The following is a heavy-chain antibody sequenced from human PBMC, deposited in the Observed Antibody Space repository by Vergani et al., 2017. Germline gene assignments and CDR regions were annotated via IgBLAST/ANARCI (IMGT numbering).Heavy chain of an antibody. CDR1: GGTFSSYA. Sequence: QVQLVQSGAEVKKPGSSVKVSCKASGGTFSSYAISWVRQAPGQGLEWMGRIIPIFGTANYAQKFHGRVTITADESTSTAYMGLSSLRSEDTAVYYCAXLYGSGKRWNAFDIWGQGTMVTVSS. CDR3: AXLYGSGKRWNAFDI. CDR2: IIPIFGTA. J-gene: IGHJ3*02. V-gene: IGHV1-69*13. D-gene: IGHD3-10*01.